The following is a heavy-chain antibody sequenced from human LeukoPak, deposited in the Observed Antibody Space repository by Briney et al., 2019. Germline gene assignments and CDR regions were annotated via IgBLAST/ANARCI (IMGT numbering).Heavy chain of an antibody. V-gene: IGHV3-30-3*01. CDR1: GFTFSNAY. CDR3: ARDVDCSGGSCYSGYFDY. Sequence: GGSLRLSCAASGFTFSNAYMNWVRQAPGKGLEWVAVISYDGSNKYYADSVKGRFTISRDNSKNTLYLQMNSLRAEDTAVYYCARDVDCSGGSCYSGYFDYWGQGTLVTVSS. D-gene: IGHD2-15*01. CDR2: ISYDGSNK. J-gene: IGHJ4*02.